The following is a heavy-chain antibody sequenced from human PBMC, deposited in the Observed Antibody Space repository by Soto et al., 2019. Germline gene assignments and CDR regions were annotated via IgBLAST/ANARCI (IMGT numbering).Heavy chain of an antibody. D-gene: IGHD2-2*01. V-gene: IGHV4-31*03. Sequence: QVQLQESGPGLVKPSQTLSLTCTVSGGFITSSGYYWSWIRQHPGEGLEWIGFTSNSGSTSYNPSLKSRVTISVDTSSNQFSLNLKSVTAADTAVYYCARGGGSTKVDYWGQGTLVTVSP. CDR2: TSNSGST. CDR3: ARGGGSTKVDY. J-gene: IGHJ4*02. CDR1: GGFITSSGYY.